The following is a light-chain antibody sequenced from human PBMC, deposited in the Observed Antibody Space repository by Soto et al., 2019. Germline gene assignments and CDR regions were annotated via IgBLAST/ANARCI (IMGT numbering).Light chain of an antibody. CDR1: DIGSKS. CDR3: HVWDRASDHYV. CDR2: DDS. Sequence: SYELTQPPSGSVAPGQTVRVTRGGKDIGSKSVHWYQQKPDQAPVLVVYDDSDRPSGIPERFSGSNSGNTATLTISSVEAGDEADYHCHVWDRASDHYVFGTGTKVTVL. V-gene: IGLV3-21*02. J-gene: IGLJ1*01.